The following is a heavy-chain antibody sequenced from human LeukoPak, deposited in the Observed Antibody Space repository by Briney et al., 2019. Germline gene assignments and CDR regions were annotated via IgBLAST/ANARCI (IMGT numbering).Heavy chain of an antibody. V-gene: IGHV3-23*01. CDR3: AKGSSSSSYSSIDY. J-gene: IGHJ4*02. D-gene: IGHD6-6*01. Sequence: TGGSLRLSCAASGFTFSSYAVSWVRQAPGKGLEWVSVISGSGDSTFYADSVKGGFTISRDNSKNTLSLQMNSLRAEDTAVYYCAKGSSSSSYSSIDYWGQGTLVTVSS. CDR2: ISGSGDST. CDR1: GFTFSSYA.